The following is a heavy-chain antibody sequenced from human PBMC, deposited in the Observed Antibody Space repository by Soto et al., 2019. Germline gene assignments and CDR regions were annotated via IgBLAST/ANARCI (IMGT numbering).Heavy chain of an antibody. CDR1: GFTFSSYA. V-gene: IGHV3-23*01. D-gene: IGHD6-6*01. CDR2: ISGSGGST. CDR3: AKAFYSSSSVGSHYYYGMDV. Sequence: GSLRLSCAASGFTFSSYAMSWVRQAPGKGLEWVSAISGSGGSTYYADSVKGRFTISRDNSKNTLYLQMNSLRAEDTAVYYCAKAFYSSSSVGSHYYYGMDVWGQGTTVTVSS. J-gene: IGHJ6*02.